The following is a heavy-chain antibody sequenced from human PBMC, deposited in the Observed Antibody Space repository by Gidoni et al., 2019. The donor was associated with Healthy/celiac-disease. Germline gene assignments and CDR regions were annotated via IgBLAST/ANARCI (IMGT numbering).Heavy chain of an antibody. CDR1: GGSFSGYY. CDR3: ARGDGSGSYSRGYYYYYGMDV. J-gene: IGHJ6*02. D-gene: IGHD3-10*01. CDR2: INHSGST. V-gene: IGHV4-34*01. Sequence: QVQLQQWGAGLLKPSETLSLTCAVYGGSFSGYYWSWIRQPPGTGLEWIGEINHSGSTNYNPSLKSRVTISVDTSKNQFSLKLSSVTAADTAVYYCARGDGSGSYSRGYYYYYGMDVWGQGTTVTVSS.